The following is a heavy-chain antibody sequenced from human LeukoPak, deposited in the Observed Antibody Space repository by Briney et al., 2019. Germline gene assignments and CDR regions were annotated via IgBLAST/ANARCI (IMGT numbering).Heavy chain of an antibody. V-gene: IGHV4-4*02. D-gene: IGHD6-25*01. CDR2: VHLDGRT. J-gene: IGHJ4*02. Sequence: TSETLSLTVGVSGGSVSSTNWWTWIRQPPGKGLEWIGEVHLDGRTNFNPSLKSRLTMSVDLSENHVSLKLTSVTAADTAVYYCAREGGFYRPLDYSGQGTLVTVSS. CDR1: GGSVSSTNW. CDR3: AREGGFYRPLDY.